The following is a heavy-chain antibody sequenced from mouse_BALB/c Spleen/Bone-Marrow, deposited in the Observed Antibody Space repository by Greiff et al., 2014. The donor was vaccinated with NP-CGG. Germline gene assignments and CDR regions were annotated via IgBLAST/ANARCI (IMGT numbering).Heavy chain of an antibody. Sequence: EVKLVESGGGLVQPGGSRKLSCAASGFTFSSFGMHWVRQAPEKGLERVAYISSGSSTIYYADTVKGRFTISRDNPKNTLFLQMTSLRSEDTAMYYCSSLTYYAMDYWGQGTSVTVSS. CDR2: ISSGSSTI. J-gene: IGHJ4*01. CDR3: SSLTYYAMDY. CDR1: GFTFSSFG. V-gene: IGHV5-17*02.